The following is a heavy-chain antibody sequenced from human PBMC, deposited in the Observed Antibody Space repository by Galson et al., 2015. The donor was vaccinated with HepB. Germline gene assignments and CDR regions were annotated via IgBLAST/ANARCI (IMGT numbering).Heavy chain of an antibody. J-gene: IGHJ4*02. CDR1: GYTFTSYA. CDR3: ARVRRDGYNKRGYYFDY. CDR2: INAGNGNT. V-gene: IGHV1-3*01. Sequence: SVKASCKASGYTFTSYAMHWVRQAPGQRLEWMGWINAGNGNTKYSQKFQGRVTITRDTSASTAYMELSSLRSEDTAVYYCARVRRDGYNKRGYYFDYWGQGTLVTVSS. D-gene: IGHD5-24*01.